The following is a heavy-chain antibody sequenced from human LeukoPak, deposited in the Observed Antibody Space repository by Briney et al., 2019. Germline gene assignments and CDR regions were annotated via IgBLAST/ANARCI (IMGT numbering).Heavy chain of an antibody. D-gene: IGHD5-24*01. CDR1: GGTFISYT. V-gene: IGHV1-69*02. Sequence: SVTVSCKASGGTFISYTISWVRQAPGQGLEWMGRIIPILGIANYAQKFQGRVTITADKSTSTAYMELSSLRSEDTAVYYCARRGLQTYYGMDVWGQGTTVTVSS. J-gene: IGHJ6*02. CDR3: ARRGLQTYYGMDV. CDR2: IIPILGIA.